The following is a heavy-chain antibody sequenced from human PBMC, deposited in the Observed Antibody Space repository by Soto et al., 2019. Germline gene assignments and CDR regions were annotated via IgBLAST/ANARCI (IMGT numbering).Heavy chain of an antibody. Sequence: GGSLRLSCAASGFTFSSYSMNWVRQAPGKGLEWVSSISSSSSYIYYADSVKGRFTISRDNAKNSLYLQMNSLRAEDTAVYYCARDRGVVVITTPGSFDYWGQGTLVTVSS. V-gene: IGHV3-21*01. J-gene: IGHJ4*02. CDR1: GFTFSSYS. CDR2: ISSSSSYI. CDR3: ARDRGVVVITTPGSFDY. D-gene: IGHD3-22*01.